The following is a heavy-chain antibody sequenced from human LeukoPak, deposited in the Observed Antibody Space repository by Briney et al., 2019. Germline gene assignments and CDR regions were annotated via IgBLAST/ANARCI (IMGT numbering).Heavy chain of an antibody. J-gene: IGHJ4*02. CDR2: ISSSGSTI. D-gene: IGHD2-21*02. Sequence: PGGSLRLSCAASGFTFSSYEMNWVRQAPGKGLEWVSYISSSGSTIYYADSVKGRFTISRDNAKNSLYLQMNSLRAEDTAVYYCARFLVTATTRAFDYWGQGTLVTVSS. CDR1: GFTFSSYE. V-gene: IGHV3-48*03. CDR3: ARFLVTATTRAFDY.